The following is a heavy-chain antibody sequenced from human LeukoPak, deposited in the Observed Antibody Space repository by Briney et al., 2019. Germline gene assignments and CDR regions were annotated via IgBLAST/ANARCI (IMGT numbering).Heavy chain of an antibody. CDR3: AKEWTPGIFDY. V-gene: IGHV3-23*01. CDR2: ITRTNGSA. CDR1: GFTFSSYV. D-gene: IGHD3/OR15-3a*01. Sequence: GGSLRLSCAASGFTFSSYVMSWVRQAPGKGLEWVSSITRTNGSAYYADSVKGRFTISRDNSKNTLYLQMNSLRADDTAVYYCAKEWTPGIFDYWGQGTLVPVSS. J-gene: IGHJ4*02.